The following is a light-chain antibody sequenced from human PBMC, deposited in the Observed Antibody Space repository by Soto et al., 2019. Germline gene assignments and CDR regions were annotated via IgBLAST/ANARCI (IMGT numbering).Light chain of an antibody. CDR2: AAS. J-gene: IGKJ4*01. V-gene: IGKV1-27*01. CDR1: QGIRND. Sequence: IQMTQNPSSLSASVGDRVTITCRASQGIRNDLGWYQQKPGKVPKLLIYAASTLQSGVPSRFSGSGSGTDFTLTISSLQPEDVATYYCQKYNSAPLTFGGGTKVDI. CDR3: QKYNSAPLT.